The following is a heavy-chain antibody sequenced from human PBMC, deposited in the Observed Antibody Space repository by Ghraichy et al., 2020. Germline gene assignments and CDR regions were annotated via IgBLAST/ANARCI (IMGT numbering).Heavy chain of an antibody. V-gene: IGHV3-66*04. J-gene: IGHJ5*01. CDR2: IYSSGKT. CDR1: GFTVSRNY. Sequence: GESLNISCATSGFTVSRNYMSWVRQAPGKGLEWVSVIYSSGKTFYADSVRGRFTISRDNSKNTLYLQMNSLRAEDTARYYCVSHFDFWGQGTLVTVSS. CDR3: VSHFDF.